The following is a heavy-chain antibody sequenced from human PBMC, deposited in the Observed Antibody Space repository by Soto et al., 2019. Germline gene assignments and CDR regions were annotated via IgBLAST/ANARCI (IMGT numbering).Heavy chain of an antibody. CDR2: ISWDGGSA. V-gene: IGHV3-43*01. J-gene: IGHJ4*02. D-gene: IGHD2-8*02. Sequence: GGSLRLSCAASGFAFDDYTMHWVRQPPGKGLEWVSLISWDGGSAYYADSVKGRFTISRDNSKNSLSLQMNSLRTEDTALYYCTKAGRTGLSPFDSWGQGTLVTVSS. CDR1: GFAFDDYT. CDR3: TKAGRTGLSPFDS.